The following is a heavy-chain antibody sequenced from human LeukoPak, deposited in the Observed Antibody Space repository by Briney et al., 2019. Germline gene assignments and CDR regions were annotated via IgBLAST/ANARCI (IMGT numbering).Heavy chain of an antibody. V-gene: IGHV5-51*01. D-gene: IGHD5-24*01. CDR1: GYSFTSYW. CDR2: IYPGDSDT. CDR3: ARRGWSMASIEYYFDY. Sequence: GESLKISCKGSGYSFTSYWIGWVRQMPGKGLEWMGIIYPGDSDTRYSPSFQGQVTISADKSISTAYLQWSSLKASDTAMYYCARRGWSMASIEYYFDYWGQGTLVTVSS. J-gene: IGHJ4*02.